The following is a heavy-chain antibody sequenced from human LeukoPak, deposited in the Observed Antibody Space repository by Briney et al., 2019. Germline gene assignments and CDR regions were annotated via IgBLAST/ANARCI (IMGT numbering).Heavy chain of an antibody. Sequence: ASVKVSCKASGYTFTAYYMHWVRQAPGQGLEWMGWINPNSGGTNYAQTFQGRVTMTRDPSISTSYMELSRLRSDDTAVYYCAIGQWLVSWFDPWGQGTLVTVSS. CDR1: GYTFTAYY. D-gene: IGHD6-19*01. CDR2: INPNSGGT. J-gene: IGHJ5*02. CDR3: AIGQWLVSWFDP. V-gene: IGHV1-2*02.